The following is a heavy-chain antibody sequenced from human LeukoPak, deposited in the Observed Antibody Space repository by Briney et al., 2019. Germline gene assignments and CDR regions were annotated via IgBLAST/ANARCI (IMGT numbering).Heavy chain of an antibody. CDR3: AKDPHSQPIAAAGNFDY. CDR1: GFTFDDYA. V-gene: IGHV3-9*01. J-gene: IGHJ4*02. Sequence: GGSLRLSCAASGFTFDDYAMHWVRQAPGKGLEWVSGISWNSGSIGYADSVKGRFTISRDNAKNSLYLQMNSLRAEDTALYYCAKDPHSQPIAAAGNFDYWGQGTLVTVSS. CDR2: ISWNSGSI. D-gene: IGHD6-13*01.